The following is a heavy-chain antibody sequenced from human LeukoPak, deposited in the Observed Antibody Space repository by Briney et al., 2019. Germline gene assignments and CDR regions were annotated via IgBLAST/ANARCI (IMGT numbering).Heavy chain of an antibody. J-gene: IGHJ3*02. D-gene: IGHD3-10*01. Sequence: GESLKISCKGSGYSFTSYWIGWVRQMPGQGLEWMGIIYPGDSDTRYSTSFQGQVTISADKSISTAYLQWSSLKASATAMYYCAKAMVRGAPDAFDIWGQGTMVTVSS. V-gene: IGHV5-51*01. CDR3: AKAMVRGAPDAFDI. CDR1: GYSFTSYW. CDR2: IYPGDSDT.